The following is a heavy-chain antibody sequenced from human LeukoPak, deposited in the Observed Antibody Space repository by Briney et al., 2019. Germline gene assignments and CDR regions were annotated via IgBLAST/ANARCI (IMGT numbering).Heavy chain of an antibody. CDR3: ARDERLLSFLK. J-gene: IGHJ4*02. Sequence: GGSLRLSCAGSGFSFSTYGMTWVRQAPGKGLEWVSSVSSSGETTYYADSVKGRFTISRDNSKNTLYLQMNSLRAEDTAIYYCARDERLLSFLKWGQGTLVTVSS. CDR1: GFSFSTYG. V-gene: IGHV3-23*01. CDR2: VSSSGETT. D-gene: IGHD3-3*01.